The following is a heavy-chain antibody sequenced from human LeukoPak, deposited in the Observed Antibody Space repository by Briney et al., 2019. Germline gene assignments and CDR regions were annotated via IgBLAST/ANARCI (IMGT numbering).Heavy chain of an antibody. D-gene: IGHD3-16*02. J-gene: IGHJ4*02. CDR1: GGSISSSSYY. Sequence: SETLSLTCTVSGGSISSSSYYWGWIRQPPGKELEWIGSTYYSGSTYYNPSLKSRVTISVDTSKNQFSLKLSSVTAADTAVYYGAKERAGYTNPYYFDYWGQGTLVTVSS. V-gene: IGHV4-39*07. CDR3: AKERAGYTNPYYFDY. CDR2: TYYSGST.